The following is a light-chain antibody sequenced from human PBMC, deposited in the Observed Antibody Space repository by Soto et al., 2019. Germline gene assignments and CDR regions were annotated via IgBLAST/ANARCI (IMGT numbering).Light chain of an antibody. CDR1: SSNVGGYNF. Sequence: QSALTQPPSASGSPGQSVTISCTGASSNVGGYNFVSWYQHHPGKAPRLMIYDVTQRPSGVPDRFSGSKSGNTASLTDSGLQVDDEAYYYCSSYAGSSIPVAFGGGTKLTVL. V-gene: IGLV2-8*01. CDR2: DVT. CDR3: SSYAGSSIPVA. J-gene: IGLJ2*01.